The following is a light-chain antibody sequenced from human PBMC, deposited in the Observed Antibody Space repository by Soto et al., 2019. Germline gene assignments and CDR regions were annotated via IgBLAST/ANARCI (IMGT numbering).Light chain of an antibody. J-gene: IGKJ1*01. CDR3: QKYYSAPET. Sequence: DIQMTQSPSSLSASVGDRVNITCRASQGISSYLAWYQQKPGKVPKVLIYAASTLNSGVPSRFSGSGSGTEFTLTISNVQPEDVATYYCQKYYSAPETFGQGTKVEIK. CDR1: QGISSY. CDR2: AAS. V-gene: IGKV1-27*01.